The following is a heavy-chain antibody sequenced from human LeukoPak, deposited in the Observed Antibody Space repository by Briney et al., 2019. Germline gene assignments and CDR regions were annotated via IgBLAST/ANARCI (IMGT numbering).Heavy chain of an antibody. D-gene: IGHD1-26*01. CDR3: ARVKVGANPWFDP. CDR1: GFTFSNYW. Sequence: GGSLRLSCAASGFTFSNYWMTWVRRAPGKGLEWVANIKRDGSEKYYADSVKGRFTISRDNAKNSLYLQMNSLRAEDTAVYYCARVKVGANPWFDPWGQGTLVTVSS. V-gene: IGHV3-7*03. J-gene: IGHJ5*02. CDR2: IKRDGSEK.